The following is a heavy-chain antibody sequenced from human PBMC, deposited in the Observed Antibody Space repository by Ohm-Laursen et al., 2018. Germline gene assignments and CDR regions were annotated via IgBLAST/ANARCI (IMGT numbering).Heavy chain of an antibody. V-gene: IGHV3-30*03. CDR2: ISYDGGNK. J-gene: IGHJ6*02. Sequence: SLRLSCAASGFTFNRHGMHWVRQAPGKALERVALISYDGGNKYYADFVRGRFTISRDQSKNTMFLQMSNLSFDDTAIYYCARDDSERLYYNYGLDVWGQGTTVTVSS. CDR1: GFTFNRHG. D-gene: IGHD1-1*01. CDR3: ARDDSERLYYNYGLDV.